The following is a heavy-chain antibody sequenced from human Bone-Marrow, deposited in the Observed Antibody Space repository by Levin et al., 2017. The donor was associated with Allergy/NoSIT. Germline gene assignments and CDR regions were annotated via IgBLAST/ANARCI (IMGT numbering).Heavy chain of an antibody. J-gene: IGHJ4*02. CDR3: VKGAWLDD. CDR2: IIGRDGST. Sequence: PGGSLRLSCAASGFTFDTFDRSWVRQAPGKGLEWVSVIIGRDGSTYYADSVKGRCTIARDNSKTTLYLEMNNLRAEDTALYYCVKGAWLDDWGQGTLVTVSS. CDR1: GFTFDTFD. V-gene: IGHV3-23*01. D-gene: IGHD5-24*01.